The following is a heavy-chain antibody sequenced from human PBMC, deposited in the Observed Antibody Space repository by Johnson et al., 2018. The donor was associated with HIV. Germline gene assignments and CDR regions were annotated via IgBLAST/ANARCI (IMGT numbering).Heavy chain of an antibody. D-gene: IGHD4-17*01. CDR2: INGDGSRS. J-gene: IGHJ3*02. CDR1: GFTFSSYA. CDR3: ARDAVTPI. Sequence: VQLVESGGGLVQPGRSLKLSCAASGFTFSSYAMSWVRQAPGKGLVWVSRINGDGSRSTYADSVKGRFTIARDNAKNTLYLQMGSLRAEDMAVYYFARDAVTPIWGQGTMVTVSS. V-gene: IGHV3-74*01.